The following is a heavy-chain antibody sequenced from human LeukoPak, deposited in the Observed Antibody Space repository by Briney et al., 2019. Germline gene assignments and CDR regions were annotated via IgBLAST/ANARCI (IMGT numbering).Heavy chain of an antibody. Sequence: ASVKVSCKVSGYTLTELSMHWVRQAPGKGLEWMGGFDPEDGETIYAQKFQGRVTMTEDTSTDTAYMELSSLRSEDTAVYYCASGYSSSWYEVEVFGYWGQGTLVTVSS. J-gene: IGHJ4*02. CDR3: ASGYSSSWYEVEVFGY. CDR2: FDPEDGET. CDR1: GYTLTELS. V-gene: IGHV1-24*01. D-gene: IGHD6-13*01.